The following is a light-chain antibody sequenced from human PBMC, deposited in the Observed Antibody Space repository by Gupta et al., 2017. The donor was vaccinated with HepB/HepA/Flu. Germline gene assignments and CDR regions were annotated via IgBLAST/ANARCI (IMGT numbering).Light chain of an antibody. J-gene: IGKJ4*01. CDR1: QSLLHSNGYNY. Sequence: DIVMTQSPLSLPVTPGEPASISCRSSQSLLHSNGYNYLDWYLQKPGQSPQLLIYLGSNRASGVPDRFSGSESGTDFTLKISRVEAEDVGVYYCMQALQTPLLTFGGGTKVEIK. CDR2: LGS. CDR3: MQALQTPLLT. V-gene: IGKV2-28*01.